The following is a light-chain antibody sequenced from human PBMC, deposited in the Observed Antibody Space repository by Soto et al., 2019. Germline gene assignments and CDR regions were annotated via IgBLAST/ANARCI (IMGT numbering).Light chain of an antibody. J-gene: IGKJ1*01. Sequence: EVMLTQSPGTLSLSPGERATLSCRASQSVSSNYLAWYQQKSGQAPRLLIYGASNRATGIPDRFSGSGSGPDFTLTIRRLEPEDFAVYYCQQYDTSPRTFGQGTTVEFK. CDR1: QSVSSNY. CDR3: QQYDTSPRT. CDR2: GAS. V-gene: IGKV3-20*01.